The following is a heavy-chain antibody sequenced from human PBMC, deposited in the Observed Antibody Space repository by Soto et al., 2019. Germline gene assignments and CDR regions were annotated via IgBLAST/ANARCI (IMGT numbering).Heavy chain of an antibody. J-gene: IGHJ5*02. CDR2: INPSSGKT. V-gene: IGHV1-18*01. D-gene: IGHD6-13*01. Sequence: QIRLVQSGGEVRTPGASVKVSCKASGYTFSSYGITWVRQAPGQGLEWLGWINPSSGKTNYAQKFQARVTVPTDTSTTPGYMELRNLTFDVTAVYYCARDWYPRFDPWGQGTLVTVSS. CDR3: ARDWYPRFDP. CDR1: GYTFSSYG.